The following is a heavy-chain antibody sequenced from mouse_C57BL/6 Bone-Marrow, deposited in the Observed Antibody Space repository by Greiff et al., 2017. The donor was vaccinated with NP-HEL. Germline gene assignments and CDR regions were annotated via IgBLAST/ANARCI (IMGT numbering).Heavy chain of an antibody. Sequence: VQLQQSGAELVRPGASVKLSCKASGYTFTDYYINWVKQRPGQGLEWIARIYPGSGNTYYNEKFKGKATLTAEKSSSTAYMQLSSLTSEDSAVYFCARRGYSNYLDYWGQGTTLTVSS. CDR1: GYTFTDYY. D-gene: IGHD2-5*01. J-gene: IGHJ2*01. CDR2: IYPGSGNT. CDR3: ARRGYSNYLDY. V-gene: IGHV1-76*01.